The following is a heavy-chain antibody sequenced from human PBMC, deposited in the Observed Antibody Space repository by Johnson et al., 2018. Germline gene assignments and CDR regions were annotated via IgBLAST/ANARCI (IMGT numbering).Heavy chain of an antibody. Sequence: VQLVQSGGGLVQPGWSLRLSCVASGFTFDDYAMHWVRQAPGKGLEWVSGISWNSGIRAYADSMKGRFTISRDNSKNTLFLQTNSLRAEDTADYYCAKDRAWDSSVYYPEYFRHWGQGTLVIVSS. CDR1: GFTFDDYA. CDR3: AKDRAWDSSVYYPEYFRH. D-gene: IGHD3-22*01. V-gene: IGHV3-9*01. CDR2: ISWNSGIR. J-gene: IGHJ1*01.